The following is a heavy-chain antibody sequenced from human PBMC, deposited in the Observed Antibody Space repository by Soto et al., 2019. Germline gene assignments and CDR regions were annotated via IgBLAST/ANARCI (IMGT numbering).Heavy chain of an antibody. CDR3: ARYYYDSSDYYYYGMDV. Sequence: QVQLVQSGAEVKKPGSSVKVSCKASGGTFSSYAISWVRQAPGQGLEWMGGIIPIFGTANYAQKFQGRVTITADESTSTTYMELSSLRSEDTAVYYCARYYYDSSDYYYYGMDVWRQGTTLTVSS. CDR2: IIPIFGTA. J-gene: IGHJ6*02. V-gene: IGHV1-69*01. CDR1: GGTFSSYA. D-gene: IGHD3-22*01.